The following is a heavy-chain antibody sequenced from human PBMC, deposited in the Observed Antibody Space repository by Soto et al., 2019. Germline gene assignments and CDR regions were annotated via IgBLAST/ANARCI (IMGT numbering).Heavy chain of an antibody. CDR2: ISYDGNNK. Sequence: QVQLVESGGGVVQPGRSLRLSCAASGFTFSPYAMHWVRQAPGKGLEWVAVISYDGNNKNYADSVKGRLAISRDNSRNTLYLQMNSLRAEDTAVYYCARARLDTPALDDGGQGTLVTVSS. CDR3: ARARLDTPALDD. V-gene: IGHV3-30*09. J-gene: IGHJ4*02. CDR1: GFTFSPYA. D-gene: IGHD2-2*01.